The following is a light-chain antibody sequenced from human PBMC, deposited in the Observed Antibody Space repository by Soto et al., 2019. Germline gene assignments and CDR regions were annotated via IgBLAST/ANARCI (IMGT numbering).Light chain of an antibody. CDR2: EVS. CDR1: SSDVGNYNF. Sequence: QSALTQPASVSGSPGQSITISCTGTSSDVGNYNFVSWYQQYPGKAPKLMIYEVSKRPSGVSNRFSGSKSGNTASLTISGLQADDEADYYCCSYAGSSTSVFGTGTKLTVL. CDR3: CSYAGSSTSV. V-gene: IGLV2-23*02. J-gene: IGLJ1*01.